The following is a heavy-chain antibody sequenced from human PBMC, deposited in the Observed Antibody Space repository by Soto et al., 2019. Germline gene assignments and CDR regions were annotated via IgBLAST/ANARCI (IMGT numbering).Heavy chain of an antibody. CDR1: GDSVSSNSAA. D-gene: IGHD1-7*01. V-gene: IGHV6-1*01. CDR3: AGTTSHQWYYMDV. CDR2: TYHRSRWYN. J-gene: IGHJ6*03. Sequence: SQTLSLTCAISGDSVSSNSAAWNWIRLSPSRGLEWLARTYHRSRWYNDYAVSVRSRITVNPDTSKNKFSLQLTSVTPEDTAVYYCAGTTSHQWYYMDVWGKGTTVTVS.